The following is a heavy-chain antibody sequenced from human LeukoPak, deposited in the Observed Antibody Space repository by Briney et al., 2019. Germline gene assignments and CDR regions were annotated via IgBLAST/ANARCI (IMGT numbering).Heavy chain of an antibody. CDR3: VSYSGSWGHYYYGMDV. Sequence: GGSLRLSCAASGFTVSSNYMSWVRQAPGKGLEWVSVIYSGGSTYYADSVKGRFTISRDNSKNTLYLQMNSLRAEDTAVYYCVSYSGSWGHYYYGMDVWGQGTTVTVS. CDR1: GFTVSSNY. CDR2: IYSGGST. D-gene: IGHD6-13*01. V-gene: IGHV3-53*01. J-gene: IGHJ6*02.